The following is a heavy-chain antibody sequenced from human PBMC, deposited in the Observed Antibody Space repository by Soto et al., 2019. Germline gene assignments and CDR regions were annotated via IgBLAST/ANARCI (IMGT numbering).Heavy chain of an antibody. CDR2: INPNSGGT. Sequence: ASVKVSCKASGYTFTGYYMHWVRQAPGQGLEWMGWINPNSGGTNYAQKFQGRVTMTRDTSISTAYMELSRLRSDDTAVYYWARDFQRYYDFWSGYDHPRGAFDIGGQGTMVTVS. CDR1: GYTFTGYY. V-gene: IGHV1-2*02. J-gene: IGHJ3*02. D-gene: IGHD3-3*01. CDR3: ARDFQRYYDFWSGYDHPRGAFDI.